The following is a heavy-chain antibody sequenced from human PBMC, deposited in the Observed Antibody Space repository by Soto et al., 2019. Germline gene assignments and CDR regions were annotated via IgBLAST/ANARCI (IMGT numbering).Heavy chain of an antibody. Sequence: QVQLVQSGAEVKKPGSSVKVSCKASGGTFSSYAINWVRQAPGQGLEWMGGIIPIFGSANYAQKFQGRVTXFXXESTNTAYMELSSLRSEDTAVYYCARLDRYNWNYKTNWFDPWGQGTLVTVSS. CDR2: IIPIFGSA. D-gene: IGHD1-7*01. CDR3: ARLDRYNWNYKTNWFDP. J-gene: IGHJ5*02. V-gene: IGHV1-69*05. CDR1: GGTFSSYA.